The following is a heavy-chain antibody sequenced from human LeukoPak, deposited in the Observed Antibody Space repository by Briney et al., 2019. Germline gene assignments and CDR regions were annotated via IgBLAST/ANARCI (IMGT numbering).Heavy chain of an antibody. CDR3: ARHRWMEVYGSGSYYVDY. D-gene: IGHD3-10*01. CDR2: IYHSRST. CDR1: GGSISTSSYY. J-gene: IGHJ4*02. V-gene: IGHV4-39*01. Sequence: SETLSLTCTVSGGSISTSSYYWGWIRQPPGRGLEWIGSIYHSRSTYYNASLKSRATISADTSKNQFSLKLSSVTAADTAVYYCARHRWMEVYGSGSYYVDYWGQGTLVTISS.